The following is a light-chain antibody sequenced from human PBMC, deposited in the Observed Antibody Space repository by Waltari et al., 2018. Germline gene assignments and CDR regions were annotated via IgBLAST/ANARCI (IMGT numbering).Light chain of an antibody. V-gene: IGKV1-39*01. CDR3: QQRYSIPNT. CDR1: QSIINY. Sequence: DIQMTQSPPSLSASVGDRVTITCRASQSIINYLNLYQQKPGKATKLLIYAASTLESGVPSRFRGSESGTDFTLTISSLLPEDCATYYCQQRYSIPNTFGQGTKLEI. J-gene: IGKJ2*01. CDR2: AAS.